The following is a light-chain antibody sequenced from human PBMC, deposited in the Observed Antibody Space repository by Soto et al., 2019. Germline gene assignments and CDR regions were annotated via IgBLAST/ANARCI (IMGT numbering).Light chain of an antibody. CDR2: RAS. J-gene: IGKJ1*01. V-gene: IGKV3-15*01. CDR1: QNIYSN. CDR3: LQYHNLWA. Sequence: IVMTHSPATLSVSPWERATLSCRASQNIYSNVAWYQQRPGQAPRLLIYRASTRATGIPARFSGSGSGTEFILTISSLQSEDFTVYSCLQYHNLWAFGQGTKVDIK.